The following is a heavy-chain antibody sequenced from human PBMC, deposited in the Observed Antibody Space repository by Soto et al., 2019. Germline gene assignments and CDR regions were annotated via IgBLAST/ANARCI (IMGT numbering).Heavy chain of an antibody. CDR1: GGSFSGYY. Sequence: QVQLQQWGAGLLKPSETLSLTCAVYGGSFSGYYWSWIRQPPGKGLEWIGEINHSGSTNYNPSLKSRVTISVDTSKNQFSLKLSSVTAADTAVYYCARGTASGPNPGMDVGGQGTTGTVSS. D-gene: IGHD5-12*01. CDR3: ARGTASGPNPGMDV. J-gene: IGHJ6*02. CDR2: INHSGST. V-gene: IGHV4-34*01.